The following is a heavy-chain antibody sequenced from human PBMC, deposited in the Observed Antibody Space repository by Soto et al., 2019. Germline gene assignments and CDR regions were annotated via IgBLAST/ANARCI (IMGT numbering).Heavy chain of an antibody. V-gene: IGHV3-23*01. J-gene: IGHJ4*02. Sequence: GGSLRLSCEASGFTFSSYAMSWVRQAPGKGLKWVSGIFGSGGSTYYADSVKGRFTISRDNSKNTLYLQINSLRAEDTAVYYCAKGRGDLYYFDYWGQGTLVTVSS. CDR1: GFTFSSYA. D-gene: IGHD3-10*01. CDR2: IFGSGGST. CDR3: AKGRGDLYYFDY.